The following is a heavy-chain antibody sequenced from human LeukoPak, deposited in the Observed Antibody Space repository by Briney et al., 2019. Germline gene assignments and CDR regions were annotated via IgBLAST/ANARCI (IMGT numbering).Heavy chain of an antibody. CDR1: GYTFTSYY. CDR2: INPSGGST. CDR3: ARDDSSGYYPAD. D-gene: IGHD3-22*01. J-gene: IGHJ4*02. Sequence: GASVKVSCKASGYTFTSYYMHWVRQAPGQGLEWMGIINPSGGSTSYAQKFQGRVTMTRDMSTSTVYMELSSLRSEDTAVYYCARDDSSGYYPADWGQGTLVTVSS. V-gene: IGHV1-46*01.